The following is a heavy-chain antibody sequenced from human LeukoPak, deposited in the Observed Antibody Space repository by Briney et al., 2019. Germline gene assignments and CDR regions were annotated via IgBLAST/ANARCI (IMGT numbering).Heavy chain of an antibody. CDR2: ISYDGSNK. J-gene: IGHJ5*02. V-gene: IGHV3-30*18. CDR3: AKALYYYDSSAWFDP. Sequence: GGSLRLSCAASGFTFSSYGMHWVRQAPGKGLEWVAVISYDGSNKYYADSVKGRFTISRDNSKSTLYLQMNSLRAEDTAVYYCAKALYYYDSSAWFDPWGQGTLVTVSS. D-gene: IGHD3-22*01. CDR1: GFTFSSYG.